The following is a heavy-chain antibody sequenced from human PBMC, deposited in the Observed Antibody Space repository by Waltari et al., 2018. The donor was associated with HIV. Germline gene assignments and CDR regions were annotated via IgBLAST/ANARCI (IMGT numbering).Heavy chain of an antibody. CDR2: ISGINANT. J-gene: IGHJ5*02. CDR1: GYTFNNYG. CDR3: GRDLFPRLQLRSDWIDP. Sequence: QVQLAQSGTEVKKPGASVKVSCRASGYTFNNYGITWGRQAPGQDLEWRGWISGINANTNYAQKVHGRATMTADTATRTVYVELRSLKSDDTAGYFCGRDLFPRLQLRSDWIDPWGQGTLVIVSS. V-gene: IGHV1-18*01. D-gene: IGHD1-1*01.